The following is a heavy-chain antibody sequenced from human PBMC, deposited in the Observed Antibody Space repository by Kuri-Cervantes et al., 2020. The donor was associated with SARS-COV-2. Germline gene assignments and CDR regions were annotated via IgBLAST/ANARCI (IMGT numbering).Heavy chain of an antibody. CDR1: GFTFSSYE. V-gene: IGHV3-48*03. CDR3: ARSCTYARCSEYFQH. D-gene: IGHD2-8*01. J-gene: IGHJ1*01. CDR2: ISSSGSTI. Sequence: GGSLRLSCAASGFTFSSYEMNWVRQAPGKGLEWVSYISSSGSTIYYADSVKGQFTISRDISKNTVFLQMNRLRPEDTAVYYCARSCTYARCSEYFQHWGQGTLVTVSS.